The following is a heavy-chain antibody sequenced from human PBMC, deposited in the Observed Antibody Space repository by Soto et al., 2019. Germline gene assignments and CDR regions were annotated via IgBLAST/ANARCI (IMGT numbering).Heavy chain of an antibody. CDR1: GFTFSSYW. V-gene: IGHV3-7*01. Sequence: PGGSLRLSCAASGFTFSSYWMSWVRQAPGKGLEWVANIKQDGSEKYYVDSVKGRFTISRDNAKNSLYLQMNSLRAEDTAVYYCARASSGYYFYAFDIWGQGTMVTVSS. D-gene: IGHD3-22*01. J-gene: IGHJ3*02. CDR2: IKQDGSEK. CDR3: ARASSGYYFYAFDI.